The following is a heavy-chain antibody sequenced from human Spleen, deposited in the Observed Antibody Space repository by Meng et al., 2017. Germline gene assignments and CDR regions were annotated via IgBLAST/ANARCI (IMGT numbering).Heavy chain of an antibody. Sequence: QVQLQQWGEGLLKPSETLSLTCAVYGGSFSGYYWSWIRQPPGKGLEWIGEINHSGSTNYNPSLKSRVTISVDTSKNQFSLKLSSVTAADTAVYYCARSPRVGVLGYWGQGTLVTVSS. CDR2: INHSGST. CDR3: ARSPRVGVLGY. V-gene: IGHV4-34*01. D-gene: IGHD3-10*01. J-gene: IGHJ4*02. CDR1: GGSFSGYY.